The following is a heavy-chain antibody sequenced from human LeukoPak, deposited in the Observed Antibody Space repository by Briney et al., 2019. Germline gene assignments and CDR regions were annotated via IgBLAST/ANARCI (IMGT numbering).Heavy chain of an antibody. J-gene: IGHJ4*02. CDR3: ARYDSGSYAWHFDY. D-gene: IGHD3-16*01. V-gene: IGHV4-61*01. CDR2: IYYSGST. Sequence: SETLSLTCTVSGGSFTSGSYYWSWIRQPPGKGLEWIGYIYYSGSTNYNPSLKSRVTISVDTSKNQFSLKLSSVTAADTAVYYCARYDSGSYAWHFDYWGQGTLVTVSS. CDR1: GGSFTSGSYY.